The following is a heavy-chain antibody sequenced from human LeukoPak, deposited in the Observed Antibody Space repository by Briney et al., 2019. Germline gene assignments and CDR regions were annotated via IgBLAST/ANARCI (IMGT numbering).Heavy chain of an antibody. Sequence: ASVKVSCKASGYTFTGYYMHWVRQAPGQGLEWMGWINPKSGGTNYAQKFQGRVTMTRDTSISTAYMELSRLRSDDTAVYYCARDSTVTTISYYYYYMDVWGKGTTVTVSS. CDR1: GYTFTGYY. CDR3: ARDSTVTTISYYYYYMDV. D-gene: IGHD4-11*01. V-gene: IGHV1-2*02. J-gene: IGHJ6*03. CDR2: INPKSGGT.